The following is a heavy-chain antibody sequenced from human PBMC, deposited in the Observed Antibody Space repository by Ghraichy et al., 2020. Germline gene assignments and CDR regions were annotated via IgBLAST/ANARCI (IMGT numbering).Heavy chain of an antibody. CDR1: GFRFSDYS. Sequence: GGSLRLSCAASGFRFSDYSMNWVRQAPGKGLEWVSYIAAYTSATYYADSVKGRFTISRDNAKNSLYLQMNSLRADDTAVYYCATDKSGAVPMLGHNWFDPWGQGTLVTVSS. V-gene: IGHV3-48*04. J-gene: IGHJ5*02. D-gene: IGHD1-26*01. CDR2: IAAYTSAT. CDR3: ATDKSGAVPMLGHNWFDP.